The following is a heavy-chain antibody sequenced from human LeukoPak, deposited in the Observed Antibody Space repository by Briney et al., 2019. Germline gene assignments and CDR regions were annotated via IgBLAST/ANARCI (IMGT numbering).Heavy chain of an antibody. CDR2: VYYTGST. Sequence: SETLSLTCTVSGGSISSALYHWGWIRQPPGKNLEWLGSVYYTGSTHNNPSPKSRVTISVDTSKNQFSLNLSSVTAADTAVYYCARQEIGLRSFDPWGQGTLVTVSS. V-gene: IGHV4-39*01. J-gene: IGHJ5*02. CDR3: ARQEIGLRSFDP. CDR1: GGSISSALYH. D-gene: IGHD3/OR15-3a*01.